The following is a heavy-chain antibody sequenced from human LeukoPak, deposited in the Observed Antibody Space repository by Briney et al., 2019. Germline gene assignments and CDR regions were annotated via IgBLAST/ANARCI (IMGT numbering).Heavy chain of an antibody. V-gene: IGHV3-9*01. J-gene: IGHJ4*02. CDR3: AREPTYTSSWYTTCDY. Sequence: GGSLRLSCAASGFTFDDYAMHWVRHAPGKGLEWVSGISWNSGTIGYADFVKGRFTISRDNAKNSLYLQMNSLRAEDTAVYYCAREPTYTSSWYTTCDYWGRGTLVTVSS. D-gene: IGHD6-13*01. CDR1: GFTFDDYA. CDR2: ISWNSGTI.